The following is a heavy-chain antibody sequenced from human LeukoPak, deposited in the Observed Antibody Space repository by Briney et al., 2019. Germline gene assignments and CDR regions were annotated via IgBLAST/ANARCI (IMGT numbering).Heavy chain of an antibody. D-gene: IGHD6-6*01. Sequence: PGGSLRLSCATSGFTFSNFAMNWVRQAPGKGLEWVSVISSNGGRTYYANSVKGRFTVSRDNSKNMLYLRMNTLRAEDTAIYYCARDSSHYLGSSDYWGQGTLVTVSS. CDR2: ISSNGGRT. V-gene: IGHV3-23*01. CDR1: GFTFSNFA. CDR3: ARDSSHYLGSSDY. J-gene: IGHJ4*02.